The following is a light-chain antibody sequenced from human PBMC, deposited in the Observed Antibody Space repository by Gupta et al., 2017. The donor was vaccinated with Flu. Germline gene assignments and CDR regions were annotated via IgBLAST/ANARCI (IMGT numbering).Light chain of an antibody. CDR3: GSYTSSSTWV. CDR1: SSDIGGYNY. Sequence: QSALTQPASVSGSPGQSITISCTGTSSDIGGYNYVSWYLQPPGKAPKLMIYEVTKRPSGVSNRFSGSKSGNTASLTVSGLQAEDEADYFCGSYTSSSTWVLGGGTKLTVL. J-gene: IGLJ3*02. CDR2: EVT. V-gene: IGLV2-14*01.